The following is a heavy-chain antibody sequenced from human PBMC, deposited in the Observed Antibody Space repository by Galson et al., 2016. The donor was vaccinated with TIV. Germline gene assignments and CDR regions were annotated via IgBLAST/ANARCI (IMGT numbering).Heavy chain of an antibody. V-gene: IGHV3-30*03. D-gene: IGHD3-16*01. Sequence: QAPGRGLEWVAVISFDGTNKYYADSVKGRLTISRDNSKNTLYLQMNSLRTEDTAAYYCATSTMGENIYYYGMDVWGQGTTVIVSS. J-gene: IGHJ6*02. CDR2: ISFDGTNK. CDR3: ATSTMGENIYYYGMDV.